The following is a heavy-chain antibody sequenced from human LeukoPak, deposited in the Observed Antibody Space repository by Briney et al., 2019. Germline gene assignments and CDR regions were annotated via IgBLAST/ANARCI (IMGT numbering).Heavy chain of an antibody. CDR2: IYSGGST. Sequence: PGGSLRLSCAASGFTVSSNYMGWVRQAPGKGLEWVSVIYSGGSTYYADSVKGRFTISRDNPKNTLYLQMNSLRAEDTAVYYCARERAAAGTSYFDYWGQGTLVTVSS. CDR1: GFTVSSNY. D-gene: IGHD6-13*01. CDR3: ARERAAAGTSYFDY. J-gene: IGHJ4*02. V-gene: IGHV3-66*02.